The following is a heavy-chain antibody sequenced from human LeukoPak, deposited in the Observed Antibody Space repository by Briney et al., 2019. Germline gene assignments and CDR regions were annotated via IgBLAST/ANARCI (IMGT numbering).Heavy chain of an antibody. D-gene: IGHD2-2*01. CDR2: VRSETDGGTT. J-gene: IGHJ5*02. CDR1: GFTFSNAW. Sequence: KPGGSLRLSCAASGFTFSNAWMSWVRHAPGKGLEWVSRVRSETDGGTTDYAAPVQGRFTISRDDSKNTLYLQMNSLETDDTAVYYCTTLSYAAAPTWGQGTLVTVSS. V-gene: IGHV3-15*01. CDR3: TTLSYAAAPT.